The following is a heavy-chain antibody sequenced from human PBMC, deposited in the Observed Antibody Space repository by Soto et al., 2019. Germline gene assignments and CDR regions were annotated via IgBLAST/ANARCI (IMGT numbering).Heavy chain of an antibody. D-gene: IGHD3-10*01. CDR2: IYNSGST. Sequence: QVQLQESGPGLAKPSQTLSLTCTVSGGSINSGGYYWSWIRQHPGKGLEWIGYIYNSGSTYYNPSLKSRITISVDTSKNQFSLKLSSVTVADTAVYYCAREEVAYYGSGSYNWFDPWGQGTLVTVSS. J-gene: IGHJ5*02. CDR1: GGSINSGGYY. CDR3: AREEVAYYGSGSYNWFDP. V-gene: IGHV4-31*03.